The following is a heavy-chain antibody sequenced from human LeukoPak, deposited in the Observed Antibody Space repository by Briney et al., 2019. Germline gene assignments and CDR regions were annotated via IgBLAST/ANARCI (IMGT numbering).Heavy chain of an antibody. V-gene: IGHV3-23*01. CDR3: AKEAYYDSSGTNSYYFDY. J-gene: IGHJ4*02. CDR1: RFTFSSYA. D-gene: IGHD3-22*01. Sequence: PGGSLRLSCAASRFTFSSYAMSWVRQAPGKGLEWVSAISGSGDRTYYADSVKGRFTISRDNSKNTLYLQMNSLRAEDTAVYYCAKEAYYDSSGTNSYYFDYWGQGTLVTVSS. CDR2: ISGSGDRT.